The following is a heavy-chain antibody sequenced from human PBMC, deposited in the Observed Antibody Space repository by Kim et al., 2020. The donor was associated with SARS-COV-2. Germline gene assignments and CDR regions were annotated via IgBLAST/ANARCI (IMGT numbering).Heavy chain of an antibody. J-gene: IGHJ6*02. CDR3: AREGSLTAAGDLYYYYYGVDV. CDR1: GDSVSSNSAA. D-gene: IGHD6-13*01. Sequence: SQTLSLTCAISGDSVSSNSAAWNWIRQSPSRGLEWLGRTYYRSKWYNDYAVSVKSRITINPDTSKNQFSLQLNSVTPEDTAVYYCAREGSLTAAGDLYYYYYGVDVWGQGTTVTVSS. CDR2: TYYRSKWYN. V-gene: IGHV6-1*01.